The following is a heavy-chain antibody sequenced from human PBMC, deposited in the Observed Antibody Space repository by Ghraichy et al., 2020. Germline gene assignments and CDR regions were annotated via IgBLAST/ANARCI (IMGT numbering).Heavy chain of an antibody. V-gene: IGHV3-23*01. CDR3: AKHGSDHYYYNMDV. CDR2: ISGSGGNT. Sequence: GGSLRLSCAASGFTFSSYAMSWVRQAPGKGMEWVSGISGSGGNTYYADSVKGRFTISRDNSKNTLCLQMNSLRAEDTAVYYCAKHGSDHYYYNMDVWGQVTTVTVS. J-gene: IGHJ6*01. D-gene: IGHD3-10*01. CDR1: GFTFSSYA.